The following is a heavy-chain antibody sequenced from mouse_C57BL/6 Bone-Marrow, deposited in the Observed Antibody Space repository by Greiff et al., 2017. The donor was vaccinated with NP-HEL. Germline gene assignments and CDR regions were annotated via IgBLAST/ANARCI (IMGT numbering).Heavy chain of an antibody. Sequence: VKLMESGAELARPGASVKMSCKASGYTFTSYTMHWVKQRPGQGLEWIGYINPSSGYTKYNQKFKDKATLTADKSSSTAYMQLSSLTSEDSAVYYCARSPDYYGSSLFDYWGQGTTLTVSS. J-gene: IGHJ2*01. CDR2: INPSSGYT. CDR3: ARSPDYYGSSLFDY. D-gene: IGHD1-1*01. V-gene: IGHV1-4*01. CDR1: GYTFTSYT.